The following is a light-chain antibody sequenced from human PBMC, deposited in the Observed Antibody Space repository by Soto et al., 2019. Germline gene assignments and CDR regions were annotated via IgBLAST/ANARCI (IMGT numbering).Light chain of an antibody. CDR2: GAS. J-gene: IGKJ1*01. CDR3: QHYGSSLWT. CDR1: QSVSSSY. Sequence: EIVLTQSPGTLSSSPGERATLSCRASQSVSSSYLAWYQQKPGQAPRRLIYGASSRATGIPDRFSGSGSGTDFTLTISRLEPEDFAVYYCQHYGSSLWTFGQGPKVEIK. V-gene: IGKV3-20*01.